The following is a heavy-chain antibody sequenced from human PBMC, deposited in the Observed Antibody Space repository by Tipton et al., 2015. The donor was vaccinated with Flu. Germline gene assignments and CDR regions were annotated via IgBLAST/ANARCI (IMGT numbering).Heavy chain of an antibody. CDR1: GGSVSSGGYH. V-gene: IGHV4-31*03. CDR2: IYYSGST. J-gene: IGHJ6*02. Sequence: TLSLTCIVSGGSVSSGGYHWSWIRQQPGKGLEWMGHIYYSGSTYYNPSLKSRLFISLDTSKNELLLKLTSVTAADTAVYFCARGRMGEGPVTMSRDPYHYFGMDVWGQGTTVTVPS. CDR3: ARGRMGEGPVTMSRDPYHYFGMDV. D-gene: IGHD3-22*01.